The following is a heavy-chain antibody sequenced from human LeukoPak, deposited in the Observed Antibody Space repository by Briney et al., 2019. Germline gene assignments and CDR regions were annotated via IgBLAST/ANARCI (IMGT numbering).Heavy chain of an antibody. CDR1: GDTFNDYH. CDR3: ATIGVRESYWDFPL. D-gene: IGHD1-26*01. CDR2: VTPSSGWR. J-gene: IGHJ4*02. Sequence: ASVKVSCKAFGDTFNDYHVHWVRQAPGLGAQGLEWMGWVTPSSGWRRYSQRFQGRVAMTSDTSTSTVYMELTRLTSDDTGIYFCATIGVRESYWDFPLCGQGTLVTVSS. V-gene: IGHV1-2*02.